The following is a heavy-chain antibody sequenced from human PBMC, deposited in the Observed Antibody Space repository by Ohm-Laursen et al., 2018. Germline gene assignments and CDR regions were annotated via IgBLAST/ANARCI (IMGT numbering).Heavy chain of an antibody. CDR2: IYSGGRT. V-gene: IGHV3-66*01. CDR3: AREGGYYYYYYGLDV. D-gene: IGHD3-16*01. Sequence: SLRLSCAASGFTVSSNYMSWVRQAPGKGLEWVSVIYSGGRTYYADSMKGRFTFSRDNSKNTLYLQMNSLRAEDTAVYYCAREGGYYYYYYGLDVWGQGTMVTVSS. J-gene: IGHJ6*02. CDR1: GFTVSSNY.